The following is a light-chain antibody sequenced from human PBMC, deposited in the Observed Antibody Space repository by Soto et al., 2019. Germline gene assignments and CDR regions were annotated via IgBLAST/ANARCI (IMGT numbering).Light chain of an antibody. CDR2: DAS. CDR3: QQYENLPT. Sequence: DIQMTQSPSYLSASVGDTVNITCQASQNINNYLNWYQQKPGRAPKLLIYDASNLEAGVPSRFRGSGSGTDFTFTISRLPPEDIATYYCQQYENLPTLGQGTRLDIK. J-gene: IGKJ5*01. CDR1: QNINNY. V-gene: IGKV1-33*01.